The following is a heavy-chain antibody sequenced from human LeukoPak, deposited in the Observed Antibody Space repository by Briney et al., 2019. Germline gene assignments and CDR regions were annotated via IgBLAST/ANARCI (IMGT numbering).Heavy chain of an antibody. J-gene: IGHJ4*02. CDR2: ISSSSSTI. CDR1: GFIFTSYS. D-gene: IGHD5-12*01. CDR3: AKVMDRDIVATIRLGSQYYFDY. Sequence: GGSLRLSCAASGFIFTSYSMNWVRQAPGKGLEWISYISSSSSTIYYADSVRGRFTISRDNAKNSLYLQMNSLRAEDTAVYYCAKVMDRDIVATIRLGSQYYFDYWGQGTLVTVSS. V-gene: IGHV3-48*01.